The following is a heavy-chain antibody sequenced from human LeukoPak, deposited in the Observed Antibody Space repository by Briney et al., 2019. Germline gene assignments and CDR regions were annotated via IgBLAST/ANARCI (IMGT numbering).Heavy chain of an antibody. V-gene: IGHV4-39*01. Sequence: SETLSLTCTVSGGSISSSSYYWGWIRQPPGKGLEWIGSIYYSGSTYYNPSLKSRVTISVDTSKNQFSLKLSSVTAADTAMYYCARSHRIVVVPAAIVDYWGQGTLVTVSS. CDR2: IYYSGST. CDR3: ARSHRIVVVPAAIVDY. CDR1: GGSISSSSYY. D-gene: IGHD2-2*02. J-gene: IGHJ4*02.